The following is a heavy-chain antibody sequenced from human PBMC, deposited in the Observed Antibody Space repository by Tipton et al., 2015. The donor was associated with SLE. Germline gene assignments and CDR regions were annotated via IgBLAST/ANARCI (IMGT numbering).Heavy chain of an antibody. CDR1: GASVSSTDYY. Sequence: TLSLTCTVSGASVSSTDYYWSWIRQPAGKGLEWIGRIYSSGTTNYNPSLKSRVTTSMDTSRNQFSLNLDSVTAADTALYYCARGERSSMPDYWGQGTLVTVSS. J-gene: IGHJ4*02. D-gene: IGHD2-2*01. CDR2: IYSSGTT. CDR3: ARGERSSMPDY. V-gene: IGHV4-61*02.